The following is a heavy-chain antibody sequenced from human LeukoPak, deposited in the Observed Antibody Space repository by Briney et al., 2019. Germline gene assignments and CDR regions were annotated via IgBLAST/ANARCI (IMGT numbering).Heavy chain of an antibody. CDR2: INHSGST. CDR3: ARKTPARTFDY. J-gene: IGHJ4*02. V-gene: IGHV4-34*01. CDR1: GGSFSGYY. Sequence: PSETLSLTCAVYGGSFSGYYWSWIRQPPGKGLEWIGEINHSGSTNYNPSLKSRVTISVDTSKNQFSLKLSSVTAADTAVYYCARKTPARTFDYWGQGALVTVSS.